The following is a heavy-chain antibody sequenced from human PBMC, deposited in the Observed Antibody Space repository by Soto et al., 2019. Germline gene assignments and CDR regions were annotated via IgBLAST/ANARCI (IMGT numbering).Heavy chain of an antibody. CDR1: GGSVSSGSYY. CDR2: IYYSGST. Sequence: QVQLQESGPGLVKPSETLSLTCTVSGGSVSSGSYYWSWIRQPPGKGLEWIGYIYYSGSTNYNPSLKSRVPISVDTSKNQFSLKLSSVTAADTAVYYCARPLYSYGPMDVWGQGTTGTVSS. J-gene: IGHJ6*02. V-gene: IGHV4-61*01. D-gene: IGHD5-18*01. CDR3: ARPLYSYGPMDV.